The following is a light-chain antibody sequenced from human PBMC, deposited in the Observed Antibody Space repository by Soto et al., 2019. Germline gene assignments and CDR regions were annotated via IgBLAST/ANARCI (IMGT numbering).Light chain of an antibody. J-gene: IGKJ5*01. Sequence: EIVMTQSPATLSVSPGGIATLSFRASQSGISNLAWYQQKPGQAPRLLIYGTYIRATGIPARFSGSGSGTEFTLTISGLQSEDFAVYYCQQYSKWPLTFGQGTRLEIK. V-gene: IGKV3-15*01. CDR3: QQYSKWPLT. CDR2: GTY. CDR1: QSGISN.